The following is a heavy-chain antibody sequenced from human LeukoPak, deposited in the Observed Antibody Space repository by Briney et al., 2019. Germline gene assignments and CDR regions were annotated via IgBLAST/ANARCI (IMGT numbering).Heavy chain of an antibody. J-gene: IGHJ4*02. CDR3: ARLPVYCIGGSCYYFDY. D-gene: IGHD2-15*01. CDR2: VHYSGST. CDR1: GGSVSSGSYY. V-gene: IGHV4-61*01. Sequence: SETLSLTCTVSGGSVSSGSYYWGWIRQPPGKGLDWIGYVHYSGSTNYNPSLKSRVTISVDTSKNQFSLKLSSVTAADTAVYYCARLPVYCIGGSCYYFDYWGQGTLVTVSS.